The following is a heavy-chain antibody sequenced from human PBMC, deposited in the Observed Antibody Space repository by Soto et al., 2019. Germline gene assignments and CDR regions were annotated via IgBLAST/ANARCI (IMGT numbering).Heavy chain of an antibody. V-gene: IGHV3-33*01. D-gene: IGHD2-21*01. CDR3: AREGSRVIACRGFCDY. Sequence: QEQLVESGGGVVQPGRSLRLSCAASGSIFSVYGMHWVRQAPGKGLEWVAVIWCDGSNKYYADSVRGRFTISRANSKNMLHLQMDNVIADNTAVYHCAREGSRVIACRGFCDYWWQGCLMTTSS. J-gene: IGHJ4*02. CDR2: IWCDGSNK. CDR1: GSIFSVYG.